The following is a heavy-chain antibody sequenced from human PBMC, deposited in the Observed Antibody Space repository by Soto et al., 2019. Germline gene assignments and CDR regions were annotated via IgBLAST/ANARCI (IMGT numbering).Heavy chain of an antibody. Sequence: GGSLRLSCAASGFTFSNYYMTWVRQAPGKGLEWVASIKYDGNEQNYVDSVKGRFTISRDNAKNSLYLQMNSLRAEDTALYYCSRENWFQDYWGQGTLVTVSS. CDR2: IKYDGNEQ. V-gene: IGHV3-7*03. J-gene: IGHJ4*02. D-gene: IGHD3-9*01. CDR3: SRENWFQDY. CDR1: GFTFSNYY.